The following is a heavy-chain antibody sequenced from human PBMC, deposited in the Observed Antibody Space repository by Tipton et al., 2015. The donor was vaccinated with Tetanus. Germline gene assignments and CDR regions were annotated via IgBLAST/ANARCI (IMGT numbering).Heavy chain of an antibody. V-gene: IGHV1-69*01. D-gene: IGHD3-22*01. CDR2: IIPIFGTA. J-gene: IGHJ4*02. CDR1: GGTFSSYA. Sequence: QVQLVQSGAEVKKPGSSVKVSCKASGGTFSSYAISWVRQAPGQGLEWMGGIIPIFGTANYAQKFQGRVTITADESTSTAYMELSSLRSEDTAVYYCARKESTYYYDSSGYYHYWGQGTLVTVSS. CDR3: ARKESTYYYDSSGYYHY.